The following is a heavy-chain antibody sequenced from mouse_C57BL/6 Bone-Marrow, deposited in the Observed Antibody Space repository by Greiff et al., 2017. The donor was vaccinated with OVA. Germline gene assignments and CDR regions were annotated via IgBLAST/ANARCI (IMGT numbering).Heavy chain of an antibody. CDR3: ARWGAY. V-gene: IGHV1-54*01. CDR1: GYAFTNYL. CDR2: INPGSGGT. Sequence: QVQLKESGAELVRPGTSVKVSCKASGYAFTNYLIEWVKQRPGQGLEWIGVINPGSGGTNYNEKFKGKATLTADKSSSTAYMQLSSLTSEDSAVYFCARWGAYWGQGTLVTVSA. J-gene: IGHJ3*01.